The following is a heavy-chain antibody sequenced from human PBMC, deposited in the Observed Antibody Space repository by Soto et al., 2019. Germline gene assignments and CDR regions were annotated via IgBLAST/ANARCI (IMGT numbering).Heavy chain of an antibody. V-gene: IGHV4-59*08. J-gene: IGHJ4*02. Sequence: TSETLSLTCTVSGGSISSYYWSWIRQTPGKGLEWIGYIYYSGSTNYNPSLKSRVTISVDTSKNQFSLKLSSVTAADTAVYYCAGGEYCSGGSCYALFDYWGQGTLVTSPQ. CDR1: GGSISSYY. CDR2: IYYSGST. D-gene: IGHD2-15*01. CDR3: AGGEYCSGGSCYALFDY.